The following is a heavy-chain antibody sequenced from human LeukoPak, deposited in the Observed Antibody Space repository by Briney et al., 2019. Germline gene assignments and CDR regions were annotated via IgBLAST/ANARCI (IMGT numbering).Heavy chain of an antibody. J-gene: IGHJ6*02. D-gene: IGHD6-13*01. CDR2: IYTSGST. V-gene: IGHV4-4*07. Sequence: SETLSLTCTVSGGSISSYYRSWIRQPAGKGLEWIGRIYTSGSTNYNPSLKSRVTMSVDTSKNQFSLKLSSVTAADTAVYYCARSFGYSSSWYIYYYYGMGVWGQGTTVTVSS. CDR1: GGSISSYY. CDR3: ARSFGYSSSWYIYYYYGMGV.